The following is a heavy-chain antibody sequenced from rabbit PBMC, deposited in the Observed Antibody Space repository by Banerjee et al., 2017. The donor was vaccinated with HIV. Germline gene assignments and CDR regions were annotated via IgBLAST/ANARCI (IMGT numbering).Heavy chain of an antibody. CDR1: GFSFSNKYV. CDR2: INTISGDT. CDR3: ARDRDGDAGYGSLAL. Sequence: QEQLEESGGDLVKPEGSLTLTCTASGFSFSNKYVMCWVRQAPGKGLEWIACINTISGDTVYATWAKGRFTISKASWTTVTLQMTSLTAADTASYFCARDRDGDAGYGSLALWGPGTLVTVS. V-gene: IGHV1S45*01. J-gene: IGHJ6*01. D-gene: IGHD7-1*01.